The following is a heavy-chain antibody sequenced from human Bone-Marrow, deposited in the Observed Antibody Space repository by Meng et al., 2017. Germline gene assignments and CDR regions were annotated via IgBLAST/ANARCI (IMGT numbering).Heavy chain of an antibody. CDR1: GFTFSSYA. Sequence: GESLKISCAASGFTFSSYAMHWVRQAPGKGLEWVAVISYDGSNKYYADSVKGRFTISRDNSKNTLYLQMNSLRAEDTAVYYCARDGEVFGVVIVFDYWGQGTLVTVSS. D-gene: IGHD3-3*01. CDR3: ARDGEVFGVVIVFDY. CDR2: ISYDGSNK. V-gene: IGHV3-30*01. J-gene: IGHJ4*02.